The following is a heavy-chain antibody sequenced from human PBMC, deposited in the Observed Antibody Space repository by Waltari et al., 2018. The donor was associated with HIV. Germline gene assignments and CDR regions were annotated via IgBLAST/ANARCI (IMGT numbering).Heavy chain of an antibody. CDR2: IRYDGSNK. CDR3: AKDLTETYYYGSGSY. CDR1: GLPFSSYG. J-gene: IGHJ4*02. Sequence: QVQLVESGGGVVQPGGSLRLSCAGSGLPFSSYGVHCVRQAPGKGLEWVAFIRYDGSNKYYADSVKGRFTIARDNSKNTLYLQMNSLRAEDTAVYYCAKDLTETYYYGSGSYWGQGTLVTVSS. V-gene: IGHV3-30*02. D-gene: IGHD3-10*01.